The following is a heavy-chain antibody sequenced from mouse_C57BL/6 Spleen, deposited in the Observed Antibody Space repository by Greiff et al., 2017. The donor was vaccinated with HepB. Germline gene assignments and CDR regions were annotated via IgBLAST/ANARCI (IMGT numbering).Heavy chain of an antibody. Sequence: EVQGVESGGGLVKPGGSLKLSCAASGFTFSDYGMHWVRQAPEKGLEWVAYISSGSSTIYYADTVKGRFTISRNNAKNTLFLQMTSLRSEDTAMYYCARRYDGYYTWFAYWGQGTLVTVSA. CDR2: ISSGSSTI. CDR3: ARRYDGYYTWFAY. D-gene: IGHD2-3*01. CDR1: GFTFSDYG. V-gene: IGHV5-17*01. J-gene: IGHJ3*01.